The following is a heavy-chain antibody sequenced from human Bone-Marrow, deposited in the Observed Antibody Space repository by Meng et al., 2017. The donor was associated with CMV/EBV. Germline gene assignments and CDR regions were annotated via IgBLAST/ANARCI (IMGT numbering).Heavy chain of an antibody. CDR1: GGSISSSSYY. J-gene: IGHJ4*02. D-gene: IGHD2-2*01. V-gene: IGHV4-39*07. CDR3: AREGSTSCYDY. Sequence: LRLSCTVSGGSISSSSYYWGWIRQPPGKGLEWIGSIYYSGSTYYNPSLKSRVTISVDTSKNQFSLKLSSVTAADTAVYYCAREGSTSCYDYWGQGTLVTVSS. CDR2: IYYSGST.